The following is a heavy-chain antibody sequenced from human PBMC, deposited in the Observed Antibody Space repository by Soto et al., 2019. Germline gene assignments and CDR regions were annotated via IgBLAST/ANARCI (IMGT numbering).Heavy chain of an antibody. CDR3: AKGPLSSGWYSFGY. CDR1: GFTFRSYA. J-gene: IGHJ4*02. Sequence: EVQLLESGGGLVQPGGSLRLSCAASGFTFRSYAMNWVRQSPGKGLEWVSGISGSIGSTYYADSVRGRFTISRDNSKNTLFLQMNSLRADDTAVYFCAKGPLSSGWYSFGYWGQGALVTVSS. V-gene: IGHV3-23*01. D-gene: IGHD6-19*01. CDR2: ISGSIGST.